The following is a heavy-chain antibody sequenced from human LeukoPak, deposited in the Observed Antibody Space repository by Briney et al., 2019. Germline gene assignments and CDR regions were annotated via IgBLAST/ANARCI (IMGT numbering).Heavy chain of an antibody. CDR2: ISAYNGNT. D-gene: IGHD6-19*01. CDR1: GYTFTNYG. Sequence: ASVKVSCKASGYTFTNYGISWVRQAPGQGLEWMGWISAYNGNTKYTQKLQGRVTMTSDTSTSTDYMELGSLRSDDTDAYYCARDEVPVAGTIDYWGRGTLVTVSS. CDR3: ARDEVPVAGTIDY. J-gene: IGHJ4*02. V-gene: IGHV1-18*01.